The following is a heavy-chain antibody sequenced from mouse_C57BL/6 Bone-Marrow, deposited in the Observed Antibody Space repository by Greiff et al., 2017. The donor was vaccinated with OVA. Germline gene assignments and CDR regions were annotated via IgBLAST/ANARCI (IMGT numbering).Heavy chain of an antibody. D-gene: IGHD4-1*01. CDR1: GYTFTSYG. Sequence: VHLVESGAELARPGASVKLSCKASGYTFTSYGISWVKQRTGQGLEWIGEIYPRSGNTYYNEKFKGKATLTADKSSSTAYMELRSLTSEDSAVYFCARRITGARFDYWGQGTTLTVSS. CDR3: ARRITGARFDY. J-gene: IGHJ2*01. V-gene: IGHV1-81*01. CDR2: IYPRSGNT.